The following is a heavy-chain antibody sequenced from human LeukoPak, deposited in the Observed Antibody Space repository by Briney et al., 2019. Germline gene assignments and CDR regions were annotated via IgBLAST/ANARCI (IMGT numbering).Heavy chain of an antibody. V-gene: IGHV3-48*03. CDR1: GFTFCSYE. CDR3: AGMPGFGELSLDY. J-gene: IGHJ4*02. CDR2: ISSSGSTI. Sequence: GGSLRLSCAASGFTFCSYEMNWVRQAPGKGLEWVSYISSSGSTIYYADSVKGRFTISRDNAKNSLYLQMNSLRAEDTAVYYCAGMPGFGELSLDYWGQGTLVTVSS. D-gene: IGHD3-10*01.